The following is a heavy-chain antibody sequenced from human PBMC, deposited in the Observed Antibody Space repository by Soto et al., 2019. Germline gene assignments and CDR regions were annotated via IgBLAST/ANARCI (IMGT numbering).Heavy chain of an antibody. CDR3: AKTGSHYYWGIDV. Sequence: QEQLVASGGGVVQPGRSRRLSCAASGFTFSGNVMHWVRQAPGKGLEWVAVISHDGDKKYYGDSVKGRFTVSRDNSRNTLYLHMDSLRPDDTAIYYWAKTGSHYYWGIDVWGQGTTVVVSS. CDR1: GFTFSGNV. V-gene: IGHV3-30*18. J-gene: IGHJ6*02. CDR2: ISHDGDKK.